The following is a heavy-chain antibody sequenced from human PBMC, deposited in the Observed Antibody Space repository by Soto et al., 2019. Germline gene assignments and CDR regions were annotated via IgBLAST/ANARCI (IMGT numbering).Heavy chain of an antibody. CDR2: IYPGDSDT. CDR3: ARGYCTTTICDPWFDP. J-gene: IGHJ5*02. D-gene: IGHD2-2*01. CDR1: GYSFTTYW. V-gene: IGHV5-51*01. Sequence: PGESLKISCKASGYSFTTYWIGWVRQMPGKGLEWMGIIYPGDSDTRYSPSFQGQVTISADKSITTAYLQWSSLKASDTAMYYCARGYCTTTICDPWFDPWGQGTLVTVSS.